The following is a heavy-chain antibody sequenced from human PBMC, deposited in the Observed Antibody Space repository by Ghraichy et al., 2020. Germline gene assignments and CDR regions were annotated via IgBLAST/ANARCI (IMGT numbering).Heavy chain of an antibody. CDR3: AREREIVGATKDGGVWSPDAFDI. D-gene: IGHD1-26*01. CDR2: ISAYNGNT. Sequence: ASVKVSCKASGYTFTSYGISWVRQAPGQGLEWMGWISAYNGNTNYAQKLQGRVTMTTDTSTSTAYMELRSLRSDDTAVYYCAREREIVGATKDGGVWSPDAFDIWGQGTMVTVSS. CDR1: GYTFTSYG. V-gene: IGHV1-18*01. J-gene: IGHJ3*02.